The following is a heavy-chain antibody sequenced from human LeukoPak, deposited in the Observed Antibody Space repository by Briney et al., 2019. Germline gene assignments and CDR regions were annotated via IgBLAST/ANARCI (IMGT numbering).Heavy chain of an antibody. Sequence: PGRSLRLSCAASGFTFDDHDMHWVRQAPGKGLEWVSGITWDSGITAYADSVKGRFTISRDNAKNSLYLQMNSLRAEDTAVYYCASGSDGFGEFDYWGQGTLVTVSS. D-gene: IGHD3-10*01. J-gene: IGHJ4*02. V-gene: IGHV3-9*01. CDR1: GFTFDDHD. CDR2: ITWDSGIT. CDR3: ASGSDGFGEFDY.